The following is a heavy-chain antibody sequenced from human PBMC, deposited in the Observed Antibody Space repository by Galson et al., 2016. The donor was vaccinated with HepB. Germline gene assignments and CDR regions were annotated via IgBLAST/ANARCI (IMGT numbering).Heavy chain of an antibody. CDR1: GFSFSNYA. CDR2: ISDSGGNT. J-gene: IGHJ4*02. D-gene: IGHD1/OR15-1a*01. V-gene: IGHV3-23*01. CDR3: AKGTTLQVHFGYFDH. Sequence: SLRLSCAASGFSFSNYAMSWVRQAPGKGLAWVSGISDSGGNTYFADSVKGRFTISRDNSRNTLYLQMNSLRVEDTAVYYCAKGTTLQVHFGYFDHWGQGTLVIVSS.